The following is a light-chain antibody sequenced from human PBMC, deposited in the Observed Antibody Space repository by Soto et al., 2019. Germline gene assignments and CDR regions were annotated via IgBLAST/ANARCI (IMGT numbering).Light chain of an antibody. J-gene: IGLJ1*01. CDR3: ISYTGSSTSYV. Sequence: QSVLTQASSGSGSPGQSITISFSGTISYVCSYDHVAWYQQFPGKTPKLMIYEVSNRPSGVSSRFSGSKSGNTASLTISGLKAEDEADYYCISYTGSSTSYVFGSGTKVTVL. CDR1: ISYVCSYDH. V-gene: IGLV2-14*01. CDR2: EVS.